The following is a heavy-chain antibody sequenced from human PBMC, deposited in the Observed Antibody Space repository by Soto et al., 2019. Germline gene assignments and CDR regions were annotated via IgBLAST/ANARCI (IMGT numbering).Heavy chain of an antibody. V-gene: IGHV1-69*01. D-gene: IGHD5-12*01. J-gene: IGHJ5*02. CDR1: GGTFSSYA. Sequence: QVQLVQSGAEVKKPGSSVKVSCKASGGTFSSYAISWVRQAPGQGLEWMGGIIPIFGTANYAQKFQGRVTITADESTSPAYMELSSLRSEDTAVYYCVLLRVEGYGHLLGWFDPWGQGTLVTVSS. CDR3: VLLRVEGYGHLLGWFDP. CDR2: IIPIFGTA.